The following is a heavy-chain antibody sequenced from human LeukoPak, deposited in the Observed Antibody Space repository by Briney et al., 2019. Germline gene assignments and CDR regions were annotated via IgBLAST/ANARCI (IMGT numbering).Heavy chain of an antibody. D-gene: IGHD2-15*01. V-gene: IGHV4-59*08. CDR2: IYYSGST. J-gene: IGHJ4*02. CDR3: ARHEYCSGGSCYVGD. Sequence: PSETLSLTCTVSGRSISSYYWSWIRQPPGKGLEWFGYIYYSGSTNYNPSLKSRLTISVDTSKNQFSLKLSSVTAADTAVYYCARHEYCSGGSCYVGDWGQGTLVTVSS. CDR1: GRSISSYY.